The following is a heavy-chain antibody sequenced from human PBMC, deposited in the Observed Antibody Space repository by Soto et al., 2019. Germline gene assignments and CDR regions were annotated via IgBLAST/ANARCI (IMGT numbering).Heavy chain of an antibody. V-gene: IGHV4-39*01. CDR1: GGSISSSSYY. Sequence: QLQLQESGPGLVKPSETLSLTCTVSGGSISSSSYYWGWIRQPPGKGLEWIGSIYYSGSTYYNPSLKSRVNISVDTAKILFALKLSSVTAADTAVYYCARRVGYCSSTSCFNYWFDPWGQGTLVTVSS. CDR2: IYYSGST. D-gene: IGHD2-2*01. J-gene: IGHJ5*02. CDR3: ARRVGYCSSTSCFNYWFDP.